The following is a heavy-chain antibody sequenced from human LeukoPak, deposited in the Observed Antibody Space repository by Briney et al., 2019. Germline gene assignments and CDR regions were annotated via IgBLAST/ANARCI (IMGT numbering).Heavy chain of an antibody. Sequence: PGRSLRLSCAASGFTFDDYAMHWVRQAPGKGLEWVSGISWNSGSIGYADSVKGRFTISRDNAKNTLYLQMNSLRAEDTAVYYCAREGIAVAGPLDYWGQGTLVTVSS. CDR2: ISWNSGSI. CDR3: AREGIAVAGPLDY. V-gene: IGHV3-9*01. D-gene: IGHD6-19*01. J-gene: IGHJ4*02. CDR1: GFTFDDYA.